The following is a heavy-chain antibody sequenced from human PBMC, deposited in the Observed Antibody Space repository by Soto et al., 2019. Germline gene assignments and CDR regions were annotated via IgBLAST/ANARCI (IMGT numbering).Heavy chain of an antibody. CDR2: ISGSGGST. D-gene: IGHD2-2*01. CDR1: GFTFSSYA. V-gene: IGHV3-23*01. Sequence: GGSLRLSCAASGFTFSSYAMSWVRQAPGKGLEWVSVISGSGGSTYYADSVKGRFTISRDNSKNTLYLQMNSLRAEDTAVYYCAKDLSPFVPGAANYYGMDVWGQGTTVTVSS. J-gene: IGHJ6*02. CDR3: AKDLSPFVPGAANYYGMDV.